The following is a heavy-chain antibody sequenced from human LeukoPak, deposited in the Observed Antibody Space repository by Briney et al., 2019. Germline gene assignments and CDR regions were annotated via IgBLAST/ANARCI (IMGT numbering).Heavy chain of an antibody. J-gene: IGHJ4*02. V-gene: IGHV1-8*02. CDR3: ARGHRGVPHY. D-gene: IGHD3-10*01. CDR1: GYTFTSYG. CDR2: MNPNSGNT. Sequence: ASVKVSCKASGYTFTSYGISWVRQAPGQGLEWMGWMNPNSGNTGYAQKFQGRVTMTRNTSISTAYMELSSLRSEDTAVYYCARGHRGVPHYWGQGTLVTVSS.